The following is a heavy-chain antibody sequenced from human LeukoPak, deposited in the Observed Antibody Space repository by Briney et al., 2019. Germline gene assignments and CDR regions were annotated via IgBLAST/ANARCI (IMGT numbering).Heavy chain of an antibody. V-gene: IGHV1-18*01. Sequence: ASVKVSCKASGYTFTSYGISWVRQAPGQGLEGMGWISAYNGNTNYAQKLQGRVTMTTDTSTSTAYMELRSLRSDDTAVYYCARDRGDYGDYDRLDYWGQGTLVTVFS. CDR1: GYTFTSYG. CDR2: ISAYNGNT. D-gene: IGHD4-17*01. J-gene: IGHJ4*02. CDR3: ARDRGDYGDYDRLDY.